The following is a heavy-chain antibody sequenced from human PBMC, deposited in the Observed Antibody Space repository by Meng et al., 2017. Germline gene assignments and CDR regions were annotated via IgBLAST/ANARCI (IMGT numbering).Heavy chain of an antibody. Sequence: QVQLQQSGPSLVEPSGTLSLTCTVSGCSITNRNVWSWVRLPPGKGLEWIGEVYLGGTIHHHPSLQSRVTISIHQAKDHLSLKLASVTAADTAVYYCASLKDYDGRGYYYFESWGQGTLVTVSS. D-gene: IGHD3-22*01. J-gene: IGHJ4*02. CDR3: ASLKDYDGRGYYYFES. CDR1: GCSITNRNV. V-gene: IGHV4-4*02. CDR2: VYLGGTI.